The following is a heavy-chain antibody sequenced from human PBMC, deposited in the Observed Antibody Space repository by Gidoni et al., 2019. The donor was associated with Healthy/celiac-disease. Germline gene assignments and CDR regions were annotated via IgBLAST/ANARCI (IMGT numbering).Heavy chain of an antibody. Sequence: QVQLQESGPGLVTPSQTMSLACPVSGASISSGDSYWNWLRQPPGKGLGWIGYIYNSGSTYYNPSLKSRVTISVDTSKNRFSLKLNSVAAADTAVYYCATRPNLLSPFDYWGQGTLVTVSS. CDR3: ATRPNLLSPFDY. J-gene: IGHJ4*02. CDR1: GASISSGDSY. CDR2: IYNSGST. V-gene: IGHV4-30-4*01.